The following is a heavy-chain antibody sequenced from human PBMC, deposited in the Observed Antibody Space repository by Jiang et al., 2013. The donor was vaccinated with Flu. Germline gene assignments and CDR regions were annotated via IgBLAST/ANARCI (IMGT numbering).Heavy chain of an antibody. Sequence: VQLLESGGGLVKPGGSLRLSCAASGFTFSSYSMNWVRQAPGKGLEWVSSISSSSSYIYYADSVKGRFTISRDNAKNSLYLQMNSLRAEDTVVYYCARDTESGYYLWALGVYYGMDVWGQGTTVTVSS. CDR1: GFTFSSYS. V-gene: IGHV3-21*01. J-gene: IGHJ6*02. CDR2: ISSSSSYI. D-gene: IGHD3-3*01. CDR3: ARDTESGYYLWALGVYYGMDV.